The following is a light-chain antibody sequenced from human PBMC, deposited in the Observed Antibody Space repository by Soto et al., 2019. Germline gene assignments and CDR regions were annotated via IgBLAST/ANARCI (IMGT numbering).Light chain of an antibody. CDR2: RAS. J-gene: IGKJ1*01. CDR3: QQYVTSPWA. V-gene: IGKV1-5*03. CDR1: QSISSW. Sequence: DIQMTQSPSTLPASVGDRVTITCRANQSISSWLAWYQQKPGKAPKLLIHRASRLESGVPSRFSGSGSGTDFTLTINSLQPDDFAVYYCQQYVTSPWAFGQGTKVAIE.